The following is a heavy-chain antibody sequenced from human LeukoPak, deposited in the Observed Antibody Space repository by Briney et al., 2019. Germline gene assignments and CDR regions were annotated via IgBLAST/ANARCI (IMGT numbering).Heavy chain of an antibody. CDR2: ISSSSSYI. CDR1: GFTFRGYS. J-gene: IGHJ4*02. V-gene: IGHV3-21*01. Sequence: GGSLRLSCAASGFTFRGYSMNWVRQAPGKGLEWVSSISSSSSYIYYADSVKGRFTISRDNAKNSLYLQMNSLRAEDTAVYYCARIVGAVYYFDYWGQGTLVTVSS. D-gene: IGHD1-26*01. CDR3: ARIVGAVYYFDY.